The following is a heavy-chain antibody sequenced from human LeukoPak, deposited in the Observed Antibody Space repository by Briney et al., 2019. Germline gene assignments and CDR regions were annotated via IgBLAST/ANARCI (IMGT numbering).Heavy chain of an antibody. V-gene: IGHV3-30*18. CDR3: AKDDGDYVLDY. CDR1: GFLLSDYG. Sequence: GTSLRLSCAASGFLLSDYGMHWVRQAPGKGLEWLSMISYDESDKFYADSVRGRFTISRDNSKNTLYLQMNSLRAEDTAVYYCAKDDGDYVLDYWGQGTLVTVSS. CDR2: ISYDESDK. D-gene: IGHD4-17*01. J-gene: IGHJ4*02.